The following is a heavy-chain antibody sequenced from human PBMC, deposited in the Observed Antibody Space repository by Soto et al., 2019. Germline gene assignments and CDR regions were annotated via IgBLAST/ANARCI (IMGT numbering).Heavy chain of an antibody. CDR3: ARSFGAGDVYGMDV. J-gene: IGHJ6*02. Sequence: QVQLQESGPGLVKPSGTLSLTCAVSGGSISSSNWWSWVRQPPGKVLEWIGAIYHSGSTNYNPSLKSRVTISVDKSKSQFYLKLGSVTAADTDGYYCARSFGAGDVYGMDVWGQGTTVTVSS. V-gene: IGHV4-4*02. D-gene: IGHD3-16*01. CDR1: GGSISSSNW. CDR2: IYHSGST.